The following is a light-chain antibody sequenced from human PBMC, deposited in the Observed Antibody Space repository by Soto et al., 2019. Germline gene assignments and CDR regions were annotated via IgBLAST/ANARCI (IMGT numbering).Light chain of an antibody. CDR1: QDITTY. CDR2: DAS. CDR3: QQSDNLPFT. J-gene: IGKJ3*01. Sequence: DIQMTQSPSSLSASVGDRVTMTCQASQDITTYLHWYQQKSGKAPQLLIHDASSLEAGVPSRFSGSGSGTHFSLTISSLQPEDFATYYCQQSDNLPFTFGGGTPVDIK. V-gene: IGKV1-33*01.